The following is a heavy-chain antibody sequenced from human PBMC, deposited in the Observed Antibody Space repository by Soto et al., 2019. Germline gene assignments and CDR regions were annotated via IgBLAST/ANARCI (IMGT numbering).Heavy chain of an antibody. CDR2: IYYSGST. J-gene: IGHJ5*02. CDR1: GGSISSGDYY. CDR3: ASRAARPISWFDP. V-gene: IGHV4-30-4*01. Sequence: SETLSLTCTVSGGSISSGDYYWSWVRQPPGKGLEWIGYIYYSGSTYYNPSLKSRVTISVDTSKNQFSLKLSSVTAADTAVYYCASRAARPISWFDPWGQGTLVTVSS. D-gene: IGHD6-6*01.